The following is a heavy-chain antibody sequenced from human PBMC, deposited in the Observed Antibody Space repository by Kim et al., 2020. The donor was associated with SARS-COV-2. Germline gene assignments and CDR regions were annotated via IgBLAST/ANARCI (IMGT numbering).Heavy chain of an antibody. CDR2: IVVGSGNT. D-gene: IGHD6-13*01. V-gene: IGHV1-58*01. CDR3: AADPDSSSWYNWFDP. CDR1: GFTFTSSA. J-gene: IGHJ5*02. Sequence: SVKVSCKASGFTFTSSAVQWVRQARGQRLEWIGWIVVGSGNTNYAQKFQERVTITRDMSTSTAYMELSSLRSEDTAVYYCAADPDSSSWYNWFDPWGQGTLVTVSS.